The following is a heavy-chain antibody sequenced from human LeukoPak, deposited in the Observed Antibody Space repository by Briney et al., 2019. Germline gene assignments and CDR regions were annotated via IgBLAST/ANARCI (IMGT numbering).Heavy chain of an antibody. J-gene: IGHJ4*02. CDR2: ISWNSGSI. CDR3: AKGTNYFDY. CDR1: GFTFDDYA. V-gene: IGHV3-9*01. D-gene: IGHD1-14*01. Sequence: SLRLSCAASGFTFDDYAMHWVRQAPGKGLEWVSGISWNSGSIGYADSVKGRFTISRDNAKNSPYLQMNSLRAEDTALYYCAKGTNYFDYWGQGTLVTVSS.